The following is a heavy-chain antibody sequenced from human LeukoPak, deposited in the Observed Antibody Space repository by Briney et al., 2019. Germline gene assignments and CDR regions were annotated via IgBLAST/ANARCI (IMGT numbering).Heavy chain of an antibody. CDR3: ARDLDYGDYYYYFMDV. CDR1: GYTFTSYG. Sequence: GASVKVSCKASGYTFTSYGISWVRQAPGHGLEWMGWINPNSGGTNYAQKFQGRVTMTRDTSISTAYMELSRLRSDDTAVYYCARDLDYGDYYYYFMDVWGKGTTVTISS. CDR2: INPNSGGT. J-gene: IGHJ6*03. D-gene: IGHD4-17*01. V-gene: IGHV1-2*02.